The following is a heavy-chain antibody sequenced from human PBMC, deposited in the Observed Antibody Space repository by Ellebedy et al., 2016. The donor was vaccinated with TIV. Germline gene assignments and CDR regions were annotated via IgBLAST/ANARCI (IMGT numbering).Heavy chain of an antibody. D-gene: IGHD1-26*01. V-gene: IGHV3-23*01. CDR1: GFTFSSYA. J-gene: IGHJ4*02. CDR3: AKDAPLGFPTGY. CDR2: ISGSGGST. Sequence: GESLKISXAASGFTFSSYAMSWVRQAPGKGLEWVSAISGSGGSTYYADSVKGRFTISRDNSKNTLYLQMNSLRAEDTAVYYCAKDAPLGFPTGYWGQGTLVTVSS.